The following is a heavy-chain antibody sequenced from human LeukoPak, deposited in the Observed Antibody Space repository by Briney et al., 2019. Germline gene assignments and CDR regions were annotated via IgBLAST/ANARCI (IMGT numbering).Heavy chain of an antibody. CDR3: ARETIAAAGTGWFDP. Sequence: SETLSLTCTVSGGSISSSSYYWGWIRQPPGKGLEWIGSIYYSGSTYYNPSLKGRVTISVDTSKNQFSLKLSSVTAADTAVYYCARETIAAAGTGWFDPWGQGTLVTVSS. V-gene: IGHV4-39*07. CDR2: IYYSGST. CDR1: GGSISSSSYY. D-gene: IGHD6-13*01. J-gene: IGHJ5*02.